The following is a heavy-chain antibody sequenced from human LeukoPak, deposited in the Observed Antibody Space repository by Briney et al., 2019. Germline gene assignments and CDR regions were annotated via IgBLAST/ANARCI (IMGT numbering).Heavy chain of an antibody. J-gene: IGHJ5*02. CDR2: IRYDGSK. D-gene: IGHD5-24*01. CDR3: AKDRSRQQMWGTIKKWFDP. V-gene: IGHV3-30*02. Sequence: GGSLRLSCAASGFIFSSYGMHWVRQAPGKGLEWVAFIRYDGSKYYADSVKGRFTISRDNSKNTLYLQMNSLRTEDTAVYFCAKDRSRQQMWGTIKKWFDPWGQGTLVSVSS. CDR1: GFIFSSYG.